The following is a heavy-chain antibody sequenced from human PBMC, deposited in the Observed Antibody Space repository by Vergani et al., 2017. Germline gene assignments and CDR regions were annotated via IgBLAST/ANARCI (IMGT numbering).Heavy chain of an antibody. CDR1: GFTFSSYG. V-gene: IGHV3-30*18. Sequence: QVQLVESGGGVVQPGRSLRLSCAASGFTFSSYGMHWVRPAPGKGLEWVAVISYDGSIKYYAESVKGRFTISRDNSNNTLYLQMNSLSAEDTAVYYGAKDSYYYDSSGQSWGEYYFDYWGQGTLVTVSS. CDR2: ISYDGSIK. J-gene: IGHJ4*02. CDR3: AKDSYYYDSSGQSWGEYYFDY. D-gene: IGHD3-22*01.